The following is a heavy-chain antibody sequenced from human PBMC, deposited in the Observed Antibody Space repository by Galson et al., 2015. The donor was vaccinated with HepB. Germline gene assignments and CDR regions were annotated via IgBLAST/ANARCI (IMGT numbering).Heavy chain of an antibody. Sequence: SLRLYCAASGFTFSSHAMTWVRQAPGKGLEWVSGINSGGGITYYADSVKGRFTISRDNSKNTLYLQMNSLRAEDTAVYYCAKGFGVNSGGYFDYWGQGTLVTVSS. J-gene: IGHJ4*02. CDR3: AKGFGVNSGGYFDY. CDR1: GFTFSSHA. D-gene: IGHD4-23*01. CDR2: INSGGGIT. V-gene: IGHV3-23*01.